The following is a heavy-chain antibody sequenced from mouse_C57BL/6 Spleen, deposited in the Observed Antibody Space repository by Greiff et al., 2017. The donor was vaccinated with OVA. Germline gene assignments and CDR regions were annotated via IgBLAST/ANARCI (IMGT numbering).Heavy chain of an antibody. D-gene: IGHD1-1*01. V-gene: IGHV1-76*01. CDR1: GYTFTDYY. CDR3: ARALTTVVARDAMDY. CDR2: IYPGSGNT. J-gene: IGHJ4*01. Sequence: QVQLQQSGAALVRPGASVKLSCKASGYTFTDYYINWVKQRPGQGLEWIARIYPGSGNTYYNEKFKGRAKLTAEKSSSTAYMQLSSLTSEDSAVYFCARALTTVVARDAMDYWGQGTSVTVSS.